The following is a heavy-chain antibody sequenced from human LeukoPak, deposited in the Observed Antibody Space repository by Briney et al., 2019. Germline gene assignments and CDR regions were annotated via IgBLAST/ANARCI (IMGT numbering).Heavy chain of an antibody. J-gene: IGHJ4*02. Sequence: GGSLRLSCAASGFTFSSYGMHWVRQAPGKGLEWVAVTSYDGSNKDYADSVKGRFTISRDNSKNTLYLQMDSLRAEDTAVYYCAGVGATGAFDYWGQGTLVTVSS. D-gene: IGHD1-26*01. CDR3: AGVGATGAFDY. CDR1: GFTFSSYG. V-gene: IGHV3-30-3*01. CDR2: TSYDGSNK.